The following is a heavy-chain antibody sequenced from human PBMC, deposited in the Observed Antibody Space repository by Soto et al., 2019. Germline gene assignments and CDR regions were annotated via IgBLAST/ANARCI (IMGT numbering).Heavy chain of an antibody. J-gene: IGHJ4*02. CDR2: NR. CDR3: ARDRLPLGELSPGEY. Sequence: GASVKVSCKASGYTFTNYRIYWVRQAPGQGLEWMGYNRNYAQKMQGRVTMNTDTATSTAYMELRSLRSDDTAVYYCARDRLPLGELSPGEYWGQGTVVTVSS. CDR1: GYTFTNYR. D-gene: IGHD3-16*01. V-gene: IGHV1-18*01.